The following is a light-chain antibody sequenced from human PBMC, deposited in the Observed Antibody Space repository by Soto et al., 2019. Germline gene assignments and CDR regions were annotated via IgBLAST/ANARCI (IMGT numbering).Light chain of an antibody. CDR1: SSNIGAGYD. V-gene: IGLV1-40*01. CDR2: GNS. Sequence: QSVLTQPPSVSGAPGQRVTISCTGSSSNIGAGYDVHWYQQLPGTAPKLLIYGNSNRPSGVPDRFSGSKSGTSASLAITGLQAEDEAHYSCQSYDSSLGVVFGGGTKLTVL. CDR3: QSYDSSLGVV. J-gene: IGLJ2*01.